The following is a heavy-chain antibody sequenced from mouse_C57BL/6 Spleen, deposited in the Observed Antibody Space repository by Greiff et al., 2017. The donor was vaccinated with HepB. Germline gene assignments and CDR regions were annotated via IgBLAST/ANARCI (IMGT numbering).Heavy chain of an antibody. CDR2: ISSGGDYI. D-gene: IGHD4-1*01. J-gene: IGHJ2*01. V-gene: IGHV5-9-1*02. Sequence: DVMLVESGEGLVKPGGSLKLSCAASGFTFSSYAMSWVRHTPEKRLEWVAYISSGGDYIYYADTVKGRFTISRDNARNTLYLQMSSLKSEDTAMYYCTRDTGYFDYWGQGTTLTVSS. CDR3: TRDTGYFDY. CDR1: GFTFSSYA.